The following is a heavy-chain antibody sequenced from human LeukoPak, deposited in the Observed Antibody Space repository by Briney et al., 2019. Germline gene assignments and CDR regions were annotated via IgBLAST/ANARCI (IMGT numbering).Heavy chain of an antibody. CDR1: GFTFSGYW. CDR3: ARDGPSVGATIDY. Sequence: PGGSLRLSCAASGFTFSGYWMQWVRQAPGKGLVWVSRINSDGSTTTYADSVKGRFTISRDNAKNTLYLQMNSLRAEDTAMYYCARDGPSVGATIDYRGQGTLVTVSS. J-gene: IGHJ4*02. D-gene: IGHD1-26*01. CDR2: INSDGSTT. V-gene: IGHV3-74*01.